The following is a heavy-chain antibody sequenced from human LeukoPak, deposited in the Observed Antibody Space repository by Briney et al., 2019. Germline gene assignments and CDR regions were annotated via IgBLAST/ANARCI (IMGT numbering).Heavy chain of an antibody. CDR1: GYTFTGYY. J-gene: IGHJ4*02. CDR2: INPDSGGT. Sequence: ASVKVSCKASGYTFTGYYMHWVRQAPGQGLEWMGWINPDSGGTNYAQKFQGRVSMTRDTSIRTAYMELSRLGSDDTAVYYCARVDDRGHYYDSNGPRKLFDYWGQGTLVTDSS. CDR3: ARVDDRGHYYDSNGPRKLFDY. V-gene: IGHV1-2*02. D-gene: IGHD3-22*01.